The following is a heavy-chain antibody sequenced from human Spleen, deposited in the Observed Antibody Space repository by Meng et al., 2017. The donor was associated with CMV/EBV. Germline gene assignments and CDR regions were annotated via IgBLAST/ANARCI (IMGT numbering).Heavy chain of an antibody. J-gene: IGHJ4*02. D-gene: IGHD3-16*02. CDR2: ISSSSSYI. V-gene: IGHV3-21*01. CDR3: ARGEVIVSVAYFDY. Sequence: GESLKISCAASGFTFSSYSMNWVRQAPGKGLEWVSSISSSSSYIYYADSVKGRFTISRDNAKNSLYLQINSLRAEDTAVYYCARGEVIVSVAYFDYWGQGTLVTVSS. CDR1: GFTFSSYS.